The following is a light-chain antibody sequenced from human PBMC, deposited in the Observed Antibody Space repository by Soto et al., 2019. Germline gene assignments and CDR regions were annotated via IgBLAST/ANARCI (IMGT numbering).Light chain of an antibody. J-gene: IGLJ2*01. CDR1: SSDVGGYNY. Sequence: QSVLTQPASVAGSPGQSITSSCTGTSSDVGGYNYVSWYQPHPGKAPKLIIYDVSNRPSGVSNRFSGSKSGNTDSLTISGLQAEDEADYYCSSYTSNKTLVAFGGGTKVTVL. CDR2: DVS. V-gene: IGLV2-14*01. CDR3: SSYTSNKTLVA.